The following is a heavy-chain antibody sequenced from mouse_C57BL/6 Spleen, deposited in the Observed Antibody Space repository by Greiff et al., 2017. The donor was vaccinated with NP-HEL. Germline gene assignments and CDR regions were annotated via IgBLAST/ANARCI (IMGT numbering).Heavy chain of an antibody. J-gene: IGHJ1*03. CDR2: IDPSDSYT. Sequence: VQLQQPGAELVMPGASVKLSCKASGYTFTSYWMHWVKQRPGQGLEWIGEIDPSDSYTNYNQKFKGKSTLTVDKSSSTAYMQLSSLTSEDSAVYYCARRSLPYWYFDVWGTGTTVTVSS. D-gene: IGHD2-10*01. CDR1: GYTFTSYW. V-gene: IGHV1-69*01. CDR3: ARRSLPYWYFDV.